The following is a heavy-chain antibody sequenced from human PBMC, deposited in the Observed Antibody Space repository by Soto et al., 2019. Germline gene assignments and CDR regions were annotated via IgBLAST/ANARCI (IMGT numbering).Heavy chain of an antibody. D-gene: IGHD2-15*01. CDR2: IDYSGAT. CDR3: AKVRLGFCGGLTCPAN. J-gene: IGHJ4*02. Sequence: EVQLLESGGDLVQPGGSLRLSCAASGFTFSSYAMDWVRQAPGRGLEWVSGIDYSGATFYADSVKGRFTISRDDSKNTLYLQMSSLRAEDTALYYCAKVRLGFCGGLTCPANWGQGTLVTVSS. V-gene: IGHV3-23*01. CDR1: GFTFSSYA.